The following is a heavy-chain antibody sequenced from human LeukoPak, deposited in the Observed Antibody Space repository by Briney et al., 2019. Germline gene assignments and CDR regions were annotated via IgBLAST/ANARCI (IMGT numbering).Heavy chain of an antibody. CDR2: ISSSSSTI. J-gene: IGHJ4*02. D-gene: IGHD5-18*01. Sequence: GGSLRLSCAASGFTFSSYSMNWVRQAPGKGLEWVSYISSSSSTIYYADSVKGRFTISRDNSKNTLYLQMNSLRAEDTAVYYCARGPKRGYSYGLGYWGQGTLVTVSS. CDR3: ARGPKRGYSYGLGY. CDR1: GFTFSSYS. V-gene: IGHV3-48*01.